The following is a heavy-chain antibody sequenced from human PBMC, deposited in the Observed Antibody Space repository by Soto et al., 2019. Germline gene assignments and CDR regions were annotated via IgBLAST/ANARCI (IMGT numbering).Heavy chain of an antibody. J-gene: IGHJ4*02. CDR1: AGTFSSYA. CDR3: ARGGRVEMATTDYYFDY. CDR2: IIPIFGTA. V-gene: IGHV1-69*13. Sequence: SVKVSCKASAGTFSSYAISWVRQAPGQRLEWMGGIIPIFGTANYAQKFQGRVTITADESTSTAYMELSSLRSEDTAVYYCARGGRVEMATTDYYFDYWGQGTLVTVSS. D-gene: IGHD5-12*01.